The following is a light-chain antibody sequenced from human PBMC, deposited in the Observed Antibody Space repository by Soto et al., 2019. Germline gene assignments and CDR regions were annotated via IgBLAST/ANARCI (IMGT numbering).Light chain of an antibody. J-gene: IGKJ1*01. V-gene: IGKV2-30*01. CDR2: KVS. CDR3: MQGAHWPPWT. CDR1: QTLVSSDGNTY. Sequence: DVVMTQSPLSLPVTLGQPASISCKSSQTLVSSDGNTYLNWFQQRPGQSPRCLIYKVSNRDSGVPDRFSGSGTGTNFTLKISRVEAEYVATYYCMQGAHWPPWTFGQGTKVEIK.